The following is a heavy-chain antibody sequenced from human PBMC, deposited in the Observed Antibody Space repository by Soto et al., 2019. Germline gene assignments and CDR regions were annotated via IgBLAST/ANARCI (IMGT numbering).Heavy chain of an antibody. D-gene: IGHD3-3*01. CDR1: GFTFSDYY. V-gene: IGHV3-11*05. CDR2: ITSSGTYT. J-gene: IGHJ6*02. Sequence: QVRLVESGGGLVKPGGSLRLSCSLSGFTFSDYYMSWIRQAPGKGLVWISYITSSGTYTMYADSVKGRFTISRENARNSLYLQMDNLSAGDTGVYYCAIDNHKVNDLDVWGQRTTVTVAS. CDR3: AIDNHKVNDLDV.